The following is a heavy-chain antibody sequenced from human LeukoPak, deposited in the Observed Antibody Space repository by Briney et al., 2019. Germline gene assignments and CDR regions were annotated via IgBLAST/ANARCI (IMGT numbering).Heavy chain of an antibody. Sequence: GGCLRLSCAASGFTFSSYAMTWVRQAPGKGLEWVSAISGSGGSTFYADSVKGRFTISRDNSKNTLYLQMNSLRAEDTAVYYCANKLTGTLFDYWGQGTLVTVSS. CDR3: ANKLTGTLFDY. CDR1: GFTFSSYA. J-gene: IGHJ4*02. D-gene: IGHD7-27*01. V-gene: IGHV3-23*01. CDR2: ISGSGGST.